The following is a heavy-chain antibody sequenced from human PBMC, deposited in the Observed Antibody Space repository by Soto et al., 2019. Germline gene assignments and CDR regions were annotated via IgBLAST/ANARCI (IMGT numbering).Heavy chain of an antibody. J-gene: IGHJ4*02. CDR3: AKVPVGATGRFDY. Sequence: VGSLRLSCAGSGFTFSNYAMSWVRQAPGKGLAWVSAISGSGGSTYYADSVKGRFTISRDNSKNTLYLQMNSLRAEDTALYYCAKVPVGATGRFDYWGQGTLVTVSS. D-gene: IGHD1-26*01. CDR2: ISGSGGST. CDR1: GFTFSNYA. V-gene: IGHV3-23*01.